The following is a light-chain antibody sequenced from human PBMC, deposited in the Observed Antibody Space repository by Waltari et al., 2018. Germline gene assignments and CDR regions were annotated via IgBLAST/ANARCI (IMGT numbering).Light chain of an antibody. V-gene: IGKV3-20*01. J-gene: IGKJ1*01. CDR1: QSVGRAV. CDR3: QHYVRLPAT. CDR2: GTS. Sequence: CRASQSVGRAVAWYQEKPGQAPRLLIYGTSSRANDIPDRFSGSGSGTDFSLTINRLEPEDFAVYYCQHYVRLPATFGQGTKVEIK.